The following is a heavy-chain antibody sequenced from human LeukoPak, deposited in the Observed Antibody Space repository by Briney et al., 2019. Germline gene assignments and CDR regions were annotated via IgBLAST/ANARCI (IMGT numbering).Heavy chain of an antibody. CDR1: SGSISTSNYY. V-gene: IGHV4-39*07. Sequence: PSETLSLTCTVSSGSISTSNYYWGWVRQPPGKALEWIGNIFYSGSTYYSPSLKSRVTISLDTSRNQFSLKLNSVTAADTAVYYCATSPPYSSGWYDYWGQGTLVTVSS. CDR2: IFYSGST. J-gene: IGHJ4*02. D-gene: IGHD6-19*01. CDR3: ATSPPYSSGWYDY.